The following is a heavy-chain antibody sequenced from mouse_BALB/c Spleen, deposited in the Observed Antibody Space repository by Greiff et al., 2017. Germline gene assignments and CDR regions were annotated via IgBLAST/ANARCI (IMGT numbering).Heavy chain of an antibody. CDR1: GFTFSSFG. Sequence: DVKLVESGGGLVQPGGSRKLSCAASGFTFSSFGMHWVRQAPEKGLEWVAYISSGSSTIYYADTVKGRFTISRDNPKNTLFLQMTSLRSEDTAMYYCARNPSYGNYRGYAMDYWGQGTSVTVSS. CDR2: ISSGSSTI. V-gene: IGHV5-17*02. D-gene: IGHD2-10*01. J-gene: IGHJ4*01. CDR3: ARNPSYGNYRGYAMDY.